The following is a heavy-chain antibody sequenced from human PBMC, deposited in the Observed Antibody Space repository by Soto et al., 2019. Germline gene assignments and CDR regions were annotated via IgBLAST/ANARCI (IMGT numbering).Heavy chain of an antibody. J-gene: IGHJ4*02. CDR3: ARESPGYSGYDRDY. CDR1: GGSISSGDYY. V-gene: IGHV4-30-4*01. D-gene: IGHD5-12*01. Sequence: NPSETLSLTCTVSGGSISSGDYYWSWIRQPPGKGLEWIGYIYYSGSTYYNPSLKSRVTISVDTSKNQFSLKLSSVTAADTAVYYCARESPGYSGYDRDYWGQGTLVTSPQ. CDR2: IYYSGST.